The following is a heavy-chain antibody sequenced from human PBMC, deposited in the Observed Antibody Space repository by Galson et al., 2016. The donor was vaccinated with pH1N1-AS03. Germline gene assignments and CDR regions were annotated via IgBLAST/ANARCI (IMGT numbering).Heavy chain of an antibody. D-gene: IGHD2-8*01. V-gene: IGHV2-5*08. CDR2: IFWDGGT. Sequence: PALVKPTQTLTLTCTFSGFSLSTGGMHVAWIRQPPGKALEWLALIFWDGGTRYRPSLRSRLTITKDTSKNQVVLTMTNMDPVDTATYYCARSTHVNEGLDFWGQGTLVTVSS. CDR3: ARSTHVNEGLDF. J-gene: IGHJ4*02. CDR1: GFSLSTGGMH.